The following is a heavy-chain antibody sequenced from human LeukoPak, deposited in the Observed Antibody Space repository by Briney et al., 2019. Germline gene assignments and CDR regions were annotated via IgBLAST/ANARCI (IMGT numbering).Heavy chain of an antibody. Sequence: SQTLSLTCAVSGGSISSGGYSWRWIRQPPGKGLEWIGYIYHSGSTYYNPSLKSRVTISVDRSKNQFSLKLSSVTAADTAVYYCARIVVVVAATGGWFDPWGQGTLVTVSS. D-gene: IGHD2-15*01. CDR1: GGSISSGGYS. CDR2: IYHSGST. CDR3: ARIVVVVAATGGWFDP. J-gene: IGHJ5*02. V-gene: IGHV4-30-2*01.